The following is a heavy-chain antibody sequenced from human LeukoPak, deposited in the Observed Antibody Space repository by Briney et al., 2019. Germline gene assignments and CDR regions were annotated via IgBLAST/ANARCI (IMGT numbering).Heavy chain of an antibody. CDR1: GGTFRRFA. CDR3: TRTSQSPVTPGAFDI. J-gene: IGHJ3*02. D-gene: IGHD4-11*01. Sequence: SVKVSCKASGGTFRRFAISWVRQTPGQGLEWMGGITPMFGTPNYAQKFRGRVSMTTEESTNTAYMELSSLRSDDTAVYYCTRTSQSPVTPGAFDIWGQGTMVIVSS. CDR2: ITPMFGTP. V-gene: IGHV1-69*05.